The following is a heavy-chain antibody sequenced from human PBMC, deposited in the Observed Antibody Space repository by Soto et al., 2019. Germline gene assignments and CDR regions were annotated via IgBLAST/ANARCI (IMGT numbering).Heavy chain of an antibody. V-gene: IGHV3-9*01. CDR2: ISWNSYVL. Sequence: EVQLVESGGGLVQPGRSLRLSCVTSGFKFDDYVMHWVRLAPGKGLEWVSGISWNSYVLGYGDSVKGRFTISRDNAKNSVYLQMNSLGPEDTAMYYCAKDRGGYGDKPGDWGQGTLVTVSS. CDR3: AKDRGGYGDKPGD. J-gene: IGHJ4*02. CDR1: GFKFDDYV. D-gene: IGHD4-17*01.